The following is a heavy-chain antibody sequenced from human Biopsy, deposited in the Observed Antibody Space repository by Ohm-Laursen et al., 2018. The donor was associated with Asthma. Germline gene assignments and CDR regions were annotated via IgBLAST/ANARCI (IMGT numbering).Heavy chain of an antibody. CDR2: IYYIGST. D-gene: IGHD3-16*01. V-gene: IGHV4-30-4*01. Sequence: TLSLTCTVSGGSISSGAYYWSWVRQPPGKGLEWIGYIYYIGSTYYNPSLKSRVAISLDTSKNQFSLKLGSVTAADTAVYFCARRGGVRRYFDYWGQGTTVTVSS. CDR3: ARRGGVRRYFDY. CDR1: GGSISSGAYY. J-gene: IGHJ4*03.